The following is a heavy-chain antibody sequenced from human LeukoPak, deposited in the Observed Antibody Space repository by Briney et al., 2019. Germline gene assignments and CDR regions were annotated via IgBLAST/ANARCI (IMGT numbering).Heavy chain of an antibody. CDR1: GFTFRSYG. J-gene: IGHJ4*02. V-gene: IGHV3-23*01. CDR2: ISGSGDST. D-gene: IGHD6-13*01. CDR3: ARRYRLAAAGTGDY. Sequence: GGTLRLSCAASGFTFRSYGMTWVRQAPGKGLEWVSAISGSGDSTYYADSVKGRFTISRDNSKNTLYLQMNSLRAEDTAVYYCARRYRLAAAGTGDYWGQGTLVTVSS.